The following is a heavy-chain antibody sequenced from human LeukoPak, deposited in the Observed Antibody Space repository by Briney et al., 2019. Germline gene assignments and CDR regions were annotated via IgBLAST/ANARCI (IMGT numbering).Heavy chain of an antibody. CDR1: GYTFTSYG. J-gene: IGHJ6*02. CDR3: ARDRPYSSGWYGLYGMDV. CDR2: ISAYNGNT. V-gene: IGHV1-18*01. D-gene: IGHD6-19*01. Sequence: GASVKVSCKASGYTFTSYGISWVRQAPGQGLEWMGWISAYNGNTNYAQKLQGRVTMTTDTSTSTAYMELRSLRSDDTAVYYCARDRPYSSGWYGLYGMDVWGQGTTVTVSS.